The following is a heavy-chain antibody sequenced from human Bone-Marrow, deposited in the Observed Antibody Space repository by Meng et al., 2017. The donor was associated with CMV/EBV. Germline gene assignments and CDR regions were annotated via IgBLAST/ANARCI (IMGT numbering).Heavy chain of an antibody. V-gene: IGHV4-34*12. D-gene: IGHD2-8*01. Sequence: SETLSLTCAVYGGSLSDYWWNWIRQSPGKGLEWIGEVIYSGGTNYNPSLKSRVTISEDTSKNQFSLKLSSVTAADTAVYYCARRGMRWAYYFDYWGQGTLVTVSS. CDR3: ARRGMRWAYYFDY. J-gene: IGHJ4*02. CDR1: GGSLSDYW. CDR2: VIYSGGT.